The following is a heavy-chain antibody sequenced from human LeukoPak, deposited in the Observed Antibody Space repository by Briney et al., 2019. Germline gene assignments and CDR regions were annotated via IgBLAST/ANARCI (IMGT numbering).Heavy chain of an antibody. J-gene: IGHJ4*02. V-gene: IGHV3-66*01. Sequence: GGSLRLSCAASGFTFTHYAISWVRQAPGKGLEWVSVIYSGGYTYYADSVKGRFTISRDNSKNTLYLQMNSLRAEDTAVYYCARDRGSGLDYWGQGTLVTVSS. D-gene: IGHD3-10*01. CDR2: IYSGGYT. CDR3: ARDRGSGLDY. CDR1: GFTFTHYA.